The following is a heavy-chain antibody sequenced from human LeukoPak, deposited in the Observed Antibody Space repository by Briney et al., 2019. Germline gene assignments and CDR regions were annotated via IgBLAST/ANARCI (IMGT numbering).Heavy chain of an antibody. CDR3: AKAAQQLTYYFDY. CDR1: EFTFSTYN. V-gene: IGHV3-30*18. Sequence: PGGSLRLSCAASEFTFSTYNMNWVRQAPGKGLEWVAVISYDGSNKYYADSVKGRFTISRDNSKNTLYLQMNSLRAEDTAVYYCAKAAQQLTYYFDYWGQGTLVTVSS. J-gene: IGHJ4*02. D-gene: IGHD6-13*01. CDR2: ISYDGSNK.